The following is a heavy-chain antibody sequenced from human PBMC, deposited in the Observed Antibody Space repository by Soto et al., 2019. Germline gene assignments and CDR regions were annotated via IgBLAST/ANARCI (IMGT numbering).Heavy chain of an antibody. J-gene: IGHJ4*02. V-gene: IGHV3-23*01. CDR1: GFTFSSYA. D-gene: IGHD5-18*01. CDR3: AKSGGYNYGHQETDY. Sequence: PGESLKISCAASGFTFSSYAMSWVRQAPGKGLEWVSAISGSGGSTYYADSVKGRFTISRDNSKNTLYLQMNSLRAEDTAVYYCAKSGGYNYGHQETDYWGQGTLVTVSS. CDR2: ISGSGGST.